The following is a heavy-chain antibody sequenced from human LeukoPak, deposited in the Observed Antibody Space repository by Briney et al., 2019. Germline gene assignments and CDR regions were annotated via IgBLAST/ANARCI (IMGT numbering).Heavy chain of an antibody. J-gene: IGHJ6*02. D-gene: IGHD3-9*01. V-gene: IGHV1-2*02. CDR3: AREHYDILTGYYTTGGMDV. CDR2: INPNSGGT. Sequence: ASVKVSCKASGYTFTGYYMHWVRQAPGQGLEWMGWINPNSGGTNYAQKFQGRVTMTRDTSISTAYMELSRLRSDDTAAYYCAREHYDILTGYYTTGGMDVWGQGTTVTVSS. CDR1: GYTFTGYY.